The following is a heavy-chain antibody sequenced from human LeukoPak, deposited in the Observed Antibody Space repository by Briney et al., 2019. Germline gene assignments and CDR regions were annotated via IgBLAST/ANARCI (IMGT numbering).Heavy chain of an antibody. V-gene: IGHV3-23*01. CDR1: GFTFSSYG. Sequence: GGSLRLSCAASGFTFSSYGMSWVRQARGKGLEWVSAMSGSGGSTYYADSVKGRFTISRDNSKNTLYLQMNSLRAEDTAVYYCASPYYYASGSFDVWGQGTLVTVSS. J-gene: IGHJ4*02. CDR2: MSGSGGST. CDR3: ASPYYYASGSFDV. D-gene: IGHD3-10*01.